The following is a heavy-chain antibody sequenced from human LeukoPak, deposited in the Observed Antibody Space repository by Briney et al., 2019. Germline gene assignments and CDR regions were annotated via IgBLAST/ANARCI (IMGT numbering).Heavy chain of an antibody. CDR3: ARLKATVSIHAYFDS. V-gene: IGHV4-59*01. J-gene: IGHJ4*02. CDR2: IDHSGTT. CDR1: GGSISSYY. Sequence: PSETLSLTCTVSGGSISSYYWSWIRQPPGKGLEWIGYIDHSGTTNYNPSLKSRVSISSDTSKNQFSLELSSVTAADTAVYYCARLKATVSIHAYFDSWGQGTLVTVSS. D-gene: IGHD4-17*01.